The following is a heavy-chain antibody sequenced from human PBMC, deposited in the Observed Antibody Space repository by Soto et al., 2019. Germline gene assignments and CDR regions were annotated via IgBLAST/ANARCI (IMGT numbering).Heavy chain of an antibody. D-gene: IGHD2-15*01. V-gene: IGHV3-64D*08. CDR3: VVQYCSGGSCYSGPFDY. CDR1: GFTFSSYA. Sequence: GGSLRLSCSASGFTFSSYAMHWVRQAPGKGLEYVSAISSNGGSTYYADSVKGRFTISRDNSKNTLYLQMSSLRAEDTAVYYCVVQYCSGGSCYSGPFDYWGQGTLVTVSS. J-gene: IGHJ4*02. CDR2: ISSNGGST.